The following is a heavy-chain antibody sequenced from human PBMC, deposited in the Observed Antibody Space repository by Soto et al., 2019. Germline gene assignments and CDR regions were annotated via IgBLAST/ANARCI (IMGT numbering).Heavy chain of an antibody. V-gene: IGHV1-18*01. CDR3: ARSVFDGEFRTKGALYFDY. D-gene: IGHD3-10*01. Sequence: QVQLVQSGAEVKKPGASVKVSCKASGYTFTSYGISWVRQAPGQGLEWMGWISAYNGNTNYAQKLQGRVTMTTDTTTSTAYMELRNLRSDDKAVYYCARSVFDGEFRTKGALYFDYWGQATLVTVSS. J-gene: IGHJ4*02. CDR1: GYTFTSYG. CDR2: ISAYNGNT.